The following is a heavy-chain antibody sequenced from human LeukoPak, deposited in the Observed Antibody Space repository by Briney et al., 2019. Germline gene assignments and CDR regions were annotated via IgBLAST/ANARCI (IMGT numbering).Heavy chain of an antibody. J-gene: IGHJ5*02. D-gene: IGHD6-13*01. Sequence: GASVKVSCKASGYTFTSYAMNWVRQAPGQGLEWMGWINTNTGNPTYAQGFTGRFVFSLDTSVSTAYLQISSLKAEDTAVYYCARGSWFIAAAERSVDYNWFDPWGQGTLVTISS. CDR3: ARGSWFIAAAERSVDYNWFDP. CDR2: INTNTGNP. V-gene: IGHV7-4-1*02. CDR1: GYTFTSYA.